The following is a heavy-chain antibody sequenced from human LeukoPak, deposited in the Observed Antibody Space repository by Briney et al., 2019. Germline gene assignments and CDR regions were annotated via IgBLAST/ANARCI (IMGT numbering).Heavy chain of an antibody. CDR2: VQHIGGET. CDR3: AKDRGNTTVTTVDY. Sequence: PGGSLRLSCAGSGFTFSNSWMGWVRQAPGKGLEWVANVQHIGGETYYVDSVKGRFTISRDDAKNSVYLQMNSLGADDTAVYYCAKDRGNTTVTTVDYWGQGTLVTVSS. J-gene: IGHJ4*02. CDR1: GFTFSNSW. V-gene: IGHV3-7*01. D-gene: IGHD4-17*01.